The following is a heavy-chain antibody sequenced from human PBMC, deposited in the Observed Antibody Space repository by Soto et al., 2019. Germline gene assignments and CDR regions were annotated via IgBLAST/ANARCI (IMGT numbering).Heavy chain of an antibody. V-gene: IGHV3-30*03. Sequence: GGSLRLSCAAPGFTFSNYGMHWVRQAPGKGLEWVALISYDASNKYYADSVKGRFTISRDNSKNTLYLQMNSLRAEDTAVYYCARDQEAARPHSALVFDYWGQGTLVTVSS. CDR3: ARDQEAARPHSALVFDY. CDR1: GFTFSNYG. D-gene: IGHD6-6*01. CDR2: ISYDASNK. J-gene: IGHJ4*02.